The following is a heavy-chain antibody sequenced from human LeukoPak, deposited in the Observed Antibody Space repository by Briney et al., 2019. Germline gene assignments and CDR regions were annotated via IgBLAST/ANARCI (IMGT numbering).Heavy chain of an antibody. J-gene: IGHJ4*02. CDR1: GGSFSGYY. CDR3: ARGGYYDSSGYYLDY. V-gene: IGHV4-59*01. Sequence: SETLSLTCAVYGGSFSGYYWSWIRQPPGKGLEWIGYIYYSGSTNYNPSLKSRVTISVDTSKNQFSLKLSSVTAADTAVYYCARGGYYDSSGYYLDYWGQGTLVTVSS. D-gene: IGHD3-22*01. CDR2: IYYSGST.